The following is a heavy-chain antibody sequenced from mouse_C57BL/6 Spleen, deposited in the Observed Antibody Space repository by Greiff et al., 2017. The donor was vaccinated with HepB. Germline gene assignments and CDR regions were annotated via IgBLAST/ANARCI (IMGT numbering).Heavy chain of an antibody. V-gene: IGHV1-7*01. CDR1: GYTFTSYW. CDR2: INPSSGYT. CDR3: AFDYYGSSYGFAY. Sequence: VKLMESGAELAKPGASVKLSCKASGYTFTSYWMHWVKQRPGQGLEWIGYINPSSGYTKYNQKFKDKATLTADKSSSTAYMQLSSLTYEDSAVYYCAFDYYGSSYGFAYWGQGTLVTVSA. J-gene: IGHJ3*01. D-gene: IGHD1-1*01.